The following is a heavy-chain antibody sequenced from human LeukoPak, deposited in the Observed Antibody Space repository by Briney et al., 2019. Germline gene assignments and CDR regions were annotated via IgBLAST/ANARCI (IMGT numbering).Heavy chain of an antibody. J-gene: IGHJ4*02. CDR3: AKLAAAGTAHYYFDY. D-gene: IGHD6-13*01. V-gene: IGHV1-46*01. CDR1: GYTFTSYH. Sequence: ASVKVSCKASGYTFTSYHMHWVRQAPGQGLEIMGIINPSGGSTTYAQRFQGRVTMTRDTSTSTVYMELSSLRSEDTAVYYCAKLAAAGTAHYYFDYWGQGTLVTVSS. CDR2: INPSGGST.